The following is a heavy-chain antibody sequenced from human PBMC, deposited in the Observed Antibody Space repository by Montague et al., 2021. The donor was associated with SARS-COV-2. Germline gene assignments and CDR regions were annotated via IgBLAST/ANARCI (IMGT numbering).Heavy chain of an antibody. CDR1: GFSLSTSGMC. Sequence: PALVKPTQTLTLTCTFSGFSLSTSGMCVSWIRQPPGKALEWLARIDRDDDKYYSTSLKTRLTISKNTSKNQVVLTMTNMDPVDTATYYCARMFYDILTGYSKWCFDYWGQGTLVTVSS. D-gene: IGHD3-9*01. J-gene: IGHJ4*02. CDR2: IDRDDDK. V-gene: IGHV2-70*11. CDR3: ARMFYDILTGYSKWCFDY.